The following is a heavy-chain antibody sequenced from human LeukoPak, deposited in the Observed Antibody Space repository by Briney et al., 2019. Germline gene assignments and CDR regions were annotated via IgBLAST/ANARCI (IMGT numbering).Heavy chain of an antibody. J-gene: IGHJ4*02. CDR1: GFTVSSNY. CDR3: ARDSYYYDSSGSSYYFDY. D-gene: IGHD3-22*01. V-gene: IGHV3-66*01. CDR2: IYYPGST. Sequence: PGGSLRLSCAASGFTVSSNYMSWVRQAPGKGLEWVSVIYYPGSTYYADSVKGRFTISRDNSKNTLYLQMNSLRAEDTAVYYCARDSYYYDSSGSSYYFDYWGQGTLVTVSS.